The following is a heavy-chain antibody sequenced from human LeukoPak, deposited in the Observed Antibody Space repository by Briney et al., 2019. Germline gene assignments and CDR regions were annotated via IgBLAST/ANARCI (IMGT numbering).Heavy chain of an antibody. CDR2: ISSSGSTI. Sequence: PGGSLRLSCAASGFTFSSYEMNWVRQAPGKGLERVSYISSSGSTIYYADSVKGRFTISRDNAKNSLYLQMNSLRAEDTAVYYCATVTGYYNFDYWGQGTLVTVSS. V-gene: IGHV3-48*03. CDR1: GFTFSSYE. CDR3: ATVTGYYNFDY. D-gene: IGHD3-9*01. J-gene: IGHJ4*02.